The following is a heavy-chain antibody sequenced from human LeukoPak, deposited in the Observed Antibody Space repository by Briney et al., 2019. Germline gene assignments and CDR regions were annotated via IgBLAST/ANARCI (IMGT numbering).Heavy chain of an antibody. CDR3: AKEDWNYNYYYYYYMDV. CDR1: GFTFSSYA. V-gene: IGHV3-30-3*01. CDR2: ISYDGSNK. J-gene: IGHJ6*03. D-gene: IGHD1-7*01. Sequence: GGSLRLSCAASGFTFSSYAMHWVRQAPGKGLEWVAVISYDGSNKYYADSVKGRFTISRDNSKNTLYLQMNSLRPEDTAVYYCAKEDWNYNYYYYYYMDVWGRGTTVTVSS.